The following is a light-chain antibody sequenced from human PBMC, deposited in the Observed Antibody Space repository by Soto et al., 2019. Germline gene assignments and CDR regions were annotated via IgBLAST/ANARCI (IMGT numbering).Light chain of an antibody. V-gene: IGKV3-20*01. J-gene: IGKJ1*01. Sequence: EIVLTQSPGTLSFSPGERATLSCRASQSVGSNFLAWYQQKPGQAPRLLIYGASSRATGIPDRFSGSGSGTDFTLTISRLEPEDFAIYYGQHYGSSPWTFGQGTEVEIK. CDR3: QHYGSSPWT. CDR1: QSVGSNF. CDR2: GAS.